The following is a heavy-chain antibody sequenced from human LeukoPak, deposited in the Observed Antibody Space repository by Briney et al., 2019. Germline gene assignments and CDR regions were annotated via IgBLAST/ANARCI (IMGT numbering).Heavy chain of an antibody. J-gene: IGHJ4*02. CDR1: GFTFDDYG. Sequence: GGSLRLSCVGSGFTFDDYGMSWVRQAPGKGLEWVSGINWNGGSTGYADSVKGRFTVSRDNAKNSLYLQVNSLRAEDTAVYYCARDIYGSGPPVGDAIDYWGQGTLVTVSS. D-gene: IGHD3-10*01. CDR2: INWNGGST. CDR3: ARDIYGSGPPVGDAIDY. V-gene: IGHV3-20*04.